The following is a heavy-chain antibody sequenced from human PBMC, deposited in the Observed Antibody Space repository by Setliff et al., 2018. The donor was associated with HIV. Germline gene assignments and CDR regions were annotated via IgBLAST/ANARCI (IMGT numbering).Heavy chain of an antibody. J-gene: IGHJ4*02. CDR3: VRDGLLVAGIRFDY. CDR2: IIPTFGTS. V-gene: IGHV1-69*13. Sequence: SVKVSCKTSRGTFSSFALSWVRQAPGQGLEWMGGIIPTFGTSNYAQKFQGRVTITADESMTTAYMELSGLKYEDTAVYYCVRDGLLVAGIRFDYWGQGTLVTVSS. D-gene: IGHD6-19*01. CDR1: RGTFSSFA.